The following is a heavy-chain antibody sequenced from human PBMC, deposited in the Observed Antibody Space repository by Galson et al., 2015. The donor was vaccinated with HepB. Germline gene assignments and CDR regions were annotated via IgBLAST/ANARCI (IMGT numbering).Heavy chain of an antibody. Sequence: SLRLSCAASGFAFSSYWMSWVRQAPGKGLEWVANIKYDGSEKNYVDSVKGRFTISRDNAKNSLYLQMNSLRPEDTSVYYCARERPGTASAFDYWGQGTLVTVSS. CDR1: GFAFSSYW. CDR2: IKYDGSEK. V-gene: IGHV3-7*01. D-gene: IGHD1-1*01. J-gene: IGHJ4*02. CDR3: ARERPGTASAFDY.